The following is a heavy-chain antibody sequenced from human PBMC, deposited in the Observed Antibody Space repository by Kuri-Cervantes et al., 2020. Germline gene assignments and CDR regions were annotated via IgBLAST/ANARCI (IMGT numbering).Heavy chain of an antibody. D-gene: IGHD3-22*01. CDR3: ARGYYDSSGYWIKGAFDI. CDR1: GFTFSSYG. Sequence: GESLKISCAASGFTFSSYGMHWVRQAPGKGLEWVSYISSSSSTIYYADSVKGRFTISRDNAKNSLYLQMNSLRGEDTAVYYCARGYYDSSGYWIKGAFDIWGQGTMVTVSS. CDR2: ISSSSSTI. J-gene: IGHJ3*02. V-gene: IGHV3-48*01.